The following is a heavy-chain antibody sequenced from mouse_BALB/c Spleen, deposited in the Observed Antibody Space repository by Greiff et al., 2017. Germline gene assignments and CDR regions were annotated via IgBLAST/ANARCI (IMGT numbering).Heavy chain of an antibody. CDR1: GFTFSSFG. V-gene: IGHV5-17*02. D-gene: IGHD1-1*01. CDR2: ISSGSSTI. J-gene: IGHJ4*01. CDR3: AKTTVVARGNAMDY. Sequence: EVQVVESGGGLVQPGGSRKLSCAASGFTFSSFGMHWVRQAPEKGLEWVAYISSGSSTIYYADTVKGRFTISRDNPKNTLFLQMTSLRSEDTAMYYCAKTTVVARGNAMDYWGQGTSVTVSS.